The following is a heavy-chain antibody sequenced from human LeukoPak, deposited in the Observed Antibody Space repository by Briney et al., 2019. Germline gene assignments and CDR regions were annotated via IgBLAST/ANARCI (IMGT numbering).Heavy chain of an antibody. V-gene: IGHV3-7*01. Sequence: PGGSLRLSCAASGFTFSTYWMNWVRQAPGKGLEWVANINQDGSVKYYVDSVKGRFTISRDNSKNTLYLQMNSLRAEDTAAYYCAKGRVSIAAAGSYYYYYYGMDVWGQGTTVTVSS. CDR1: GFTFSTYW. CDR2: INQDGSVK. J-gene: IGHJ6*02. CDR3: AKGRVSIAAAGSYYYYYYGMDV. D-gene: IGHD6-13*01.